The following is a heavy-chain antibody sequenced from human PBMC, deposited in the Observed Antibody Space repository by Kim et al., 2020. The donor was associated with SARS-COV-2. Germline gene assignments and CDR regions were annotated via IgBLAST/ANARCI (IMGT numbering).Heavy chain of an antibody. V-gene: IGHV3-33*01. CDR2: IWYDGSNK. Sequence: GGSLRLSCAASGFTFSSYGMHWVRQAPGKGLEWVAVIWYDGSNKYYADSVKGRFTISRDNSKNTLYLQMNSLRAEDTAVYYCARDIKRGYIGSAFDYWGQGTLVTVSS. CDR3: ARDIKRGYIGSAFDY. CDR1: GFTFSSYG. J-gene: IGHJ4*02. D-gene: IGHD1-1*01.